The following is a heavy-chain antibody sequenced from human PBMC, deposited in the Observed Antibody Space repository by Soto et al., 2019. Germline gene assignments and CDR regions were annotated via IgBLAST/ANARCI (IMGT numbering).Heavy chain of an antibody. CDR3: ARVSVTMVRGVIFNGMDV. D-gene: IGHD3-10*01. V-gene: IGHV1-18*01. CDR2: ISAYNGNT. CDR1: GYTFTSYG. J-gene: IGHJ6*02. Sequence: QVQLVQSGAEVKKPGASLKVSCKASGYTFTSYGISWVRQAPGQGLEWMGWISAYNGNTNYAQKLQGRVTMTTDTSTSTAYMELRSLRSDDTAVYYCARVSVTMVRGVIFNGMDVWGQGTTVTVSS.